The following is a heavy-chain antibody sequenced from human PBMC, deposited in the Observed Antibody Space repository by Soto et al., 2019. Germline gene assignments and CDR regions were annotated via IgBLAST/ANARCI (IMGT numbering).Heavy chain of an antibody. V-gene: IGHV1-69*12. CDR1: GGTFNNYA. J-gene: IGHJ6*02. CDR3: ATWLKEAGIGGNSYYGMDV. CDR2: IMPIFGRP. D-gene: IGHD6-19*01. Sequence: QVQLVQSGAEVKKPGSSVKVSCKASGGTFNNYAFSWVRQAPGQGLEWLGGIMPIFGRPDYAQKFRDRVTITADDSTTTDHMELSSLRSEDTAVYCCATWLKEAGIGGNSYYGMDVWGQGTTVTVSS.